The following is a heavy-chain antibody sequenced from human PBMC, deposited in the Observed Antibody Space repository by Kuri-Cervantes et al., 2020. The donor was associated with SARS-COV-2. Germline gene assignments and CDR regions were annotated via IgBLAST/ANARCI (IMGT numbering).Heavy chain of an antibody. J-gene: IGHJ4*02. CDR2: IYTSGST. V-gene: IGHV4-4*07. CDR1: GGSISSYY. CDR3: ARLPALPWYFDY. Sequence: SETLSLTCTVSGGSISSYYWSWIRQPAGKGLEWIGRIYTSGSTNYNPPLKSRVTMSVDTSKNQFSLKLSSVTAADTAVYYCARLPALPWYFDYWGQGTLVTVSS.